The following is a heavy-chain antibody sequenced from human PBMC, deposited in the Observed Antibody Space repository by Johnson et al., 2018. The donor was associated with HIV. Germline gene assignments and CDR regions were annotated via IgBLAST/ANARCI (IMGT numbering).Heavy chain of an antibody. CDR1: GFTFSSYA. D-gene: IGHD6-6*01. Sequence: QVQLVESGGGVVQPGRSLRLSCAASGFTFSSYAMHWVRQAPGKGLEWVAVISYDGSNKYYAASVKCRFTISRDNSKNTLYLQMNSLRAEDTAVYYCAREASIAARFAFDIWGQGTMVTVSS. CDR3: AREASIAARFAFDI. CDR2: ISYDGSNK. J-gene: IGHJ3*02. V-gene: IGHV3-30*04.